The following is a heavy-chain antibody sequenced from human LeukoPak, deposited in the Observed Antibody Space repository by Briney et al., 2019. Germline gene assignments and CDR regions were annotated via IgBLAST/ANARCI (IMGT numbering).Heavy chain of an antibody. J-gene: IGHJ4*02. CDR1: GGTFSSYA. V-gene: IGHV1-69*13. D-gene: IGHD2-21*02. CDR2: IIPIFGTA. CDR3: ARETYCSGDCRTFDY. Sequence: ASVKVSCKASGGTFSSYAISWVRQAPGQGLEWMGGIIPIFGTANYAQKFQGRVTITADESTSTAYMELSSLRSEDTAVYYCARETYCSGDCRTFDYWGQGTLVTVSS.